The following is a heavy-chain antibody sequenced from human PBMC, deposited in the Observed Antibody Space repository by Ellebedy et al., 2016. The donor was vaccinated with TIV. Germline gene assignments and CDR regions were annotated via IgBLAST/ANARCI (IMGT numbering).Heavy chain of an antibody. CDR2: IDPSDSYT. D-gene: IGHD3-10*01. V-gene: IGHV5-10-1*01. Sequence: GESLKISCKGSGYSFTSYWISWVRQMPGKGLEWMGRIDPSDSYTNYSPSFQGHVTISADKSISTAYLQWSSLKASDTAMYYCARHLSALLWFGEHYGMDVWGQGTTVTVSS. CDR3: ARHLSALLWFGEHYGMDV. CDR1: GYSFTSYW. J-gene: IGHJ6*02.